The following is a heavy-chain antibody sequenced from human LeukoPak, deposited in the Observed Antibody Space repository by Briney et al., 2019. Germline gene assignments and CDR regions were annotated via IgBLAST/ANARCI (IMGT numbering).Heavy chain of an antibody. J-gene: IGHJ4*02. D-gene: IGHD4-17*01. V-gene: IGHV4-34*01. Sequence: GSLRLSCAASGFTFSSYAMSWIRQPPGKGLEWIGEINHSGSTNYNPSLKSRVTISVDTSKNQFSLKLSSVAAADTAVYYCASEDYGDYEDYWGQGTLVTVSS. CDR1: GFTFSSYA. CDR3: ASEDYGDYEDY. CDR2: INHSGST.